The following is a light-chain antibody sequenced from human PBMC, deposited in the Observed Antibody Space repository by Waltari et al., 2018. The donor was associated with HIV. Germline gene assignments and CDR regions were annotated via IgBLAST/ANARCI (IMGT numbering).Light chain of an antibody. CDR3: QAWDNSAAWV. J-gene: IGLJ3*02. CDR2: QNN. CDR1: NLGDQY. Sequence: SYGVSQPSSVSVSPGQTASITCSGDNLGDQYTSWYQQRPRQPPVLVIYQNNKRPAGIPDRFSASNSGNTATLTIRGSQGIDGADYYCQAWDNSAAWVFGGGTKLTVL. V-gene: IGLV3-1*01.